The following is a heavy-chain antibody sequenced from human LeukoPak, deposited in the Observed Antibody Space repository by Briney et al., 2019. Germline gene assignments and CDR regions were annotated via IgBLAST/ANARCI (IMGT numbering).Heavy chain of an antibody. CDR3: ARDISRGRMVYAIYFDY. Sequence: ASVKVSCKASGYTFTSYDINWVRQATGQGLEWMGWMNPNSGNTGYAQKFQGRGTMTRNTSISTAYMELSSLRSEDTAVYYCARDISRGRMVYAIYFDYWGQGTLVTVSS. CDR1: GYTFTSYD. CDR2: MNPNSGNT. J-gene: IGHJ4*02. V-gene: IGHV1-8*01. D-gene: IGHD2-8*01.